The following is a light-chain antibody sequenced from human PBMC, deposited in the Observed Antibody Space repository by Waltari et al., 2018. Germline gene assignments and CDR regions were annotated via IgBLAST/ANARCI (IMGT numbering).Light chain of an antibody. V-gene: IGLV2-14*01. Sequence: QSALTQPASVSGSPGQSITTSCTGTSSAVACYNFVSWYQQHPGKAPKLIISEFSNRPSGVSDRFSGSKSGTTASLTSSGLQAEDEADYHCCSYTSSSTWVFGGGTELTVL. CDR1: SSAVACYNF. CDR3: CSYTSSSTWV. J-gene: IGLJ3*02. CDR2: EFS.